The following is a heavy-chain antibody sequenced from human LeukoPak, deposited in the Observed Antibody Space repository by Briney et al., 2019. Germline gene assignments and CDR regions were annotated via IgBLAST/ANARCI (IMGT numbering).Heavy chain of an antibody. CDR2: INPNSGGT. CDR3: AHYCSGGSCHSDY. V-gene: IGHV1-2*02. D-gene: IGHD2-15*01. J-gene: IGHJ4*02. CDR1: GYTFTGYY. Sequence: EASVKASCKASGYTFTGYYMHWVRQAPGQGLEWMGWINPNSGGTNYAQTFQGRVTMTRDTSISTAYMELSRLRSDYTAVYYCAHYCSGGSCHSDYWGQGTLVTVSS.